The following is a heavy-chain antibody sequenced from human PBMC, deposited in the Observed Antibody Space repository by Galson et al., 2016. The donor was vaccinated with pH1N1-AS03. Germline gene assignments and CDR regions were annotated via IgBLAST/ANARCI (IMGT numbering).Heavy chain of an antibody. CDR1: GGTFNTYA. D-gene: IGHD1-26*01. CDR3: ARAQHPAIVGVTGGWFDP. CDR2: IISIFGTT. V-gene: IGHV1-69*13. J-gene: IGHJ5*02. Sequence: SVKVSCKASGGTFNTYAISWVRQAPGQGLEWVGGIISIFGTTNHAQKFQGRVTITADESTSSVYMELSSLRSEDTAVYYCARAQHPAIVGVTGGWFDPWGQGTLVTVSS.